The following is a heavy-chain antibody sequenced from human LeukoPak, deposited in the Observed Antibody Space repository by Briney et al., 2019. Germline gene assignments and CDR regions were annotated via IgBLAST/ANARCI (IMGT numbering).Heavy chain of an antibody. CDR1: GFTFSSYS. D-gene: IGHD2-15*01. CDR2: TSSSSSYI. Sequence: GGSLRLSCAASGFTFSSYSMNWVRQAPGKGLEWVSSTSSSSSYIYYADSVKGRFTISRDNAKNSLYLQMNSLRAEDTAVYYCARTLGYCSGGSCYEDYWGQGTLVTVSS. V-gene: IGHV3-21*01. J-gene: IGHJ4*02. CDR3: ARTLGYCSGGSCYEDY.